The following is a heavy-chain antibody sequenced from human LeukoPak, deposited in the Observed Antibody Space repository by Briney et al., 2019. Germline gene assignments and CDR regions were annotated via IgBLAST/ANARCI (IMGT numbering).Heavy chain of an antibody. CDR1: GGTFSTYA. D-gene: IGHD3-10*01. Sequence: ASVKVSCKASGGTFSTYAINWVRQAPGQGLEWMGGIIPIFGTANYAQKFQGRVTITTDESASTAYMELSSLRSEDTAVYYCATNPGSTATGDAFDIWGQGTMVTVSS. V-gene: IGHV1-69*05. CDR2: IIPIFGTA. CDR3: ATNPGSTATGDAFDI. J-gene: IGHJ3*02.